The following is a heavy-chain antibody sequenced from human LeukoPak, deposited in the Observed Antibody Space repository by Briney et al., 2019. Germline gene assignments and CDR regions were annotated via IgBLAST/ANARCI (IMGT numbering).Heavy chain of an antibody. CDR3: ARPPYNIVVVPAASVY. CDR1: GFTFSSYS. J-gene: IGHJ4*02. Sequence: PGGSLILSCAAPGFTFSSYSMNWVRQAPGKGLEWVSSISSSSSYIYYADSVKGRFTISRDNAKNSLYLQMNSLRAEDTAVYYCARPPYNIVVVPAASVYWGQGTLVTVCS. D-gene: IGHD2-2*01. CDR2: ISSSSSYI. V-gene: IGHV3-21*01.